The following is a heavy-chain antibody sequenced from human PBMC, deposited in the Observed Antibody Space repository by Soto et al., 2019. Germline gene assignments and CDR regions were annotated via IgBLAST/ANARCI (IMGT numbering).Heavy chain of an antibody. J-gene: IGHJ4*02. CDR1: GYSFTSYW. CDR2: IDPSDSYT. D-gene: IGHD1-26*01. Sequence: PGQSLKISCNRSGYSFTSYWISWVRQMPGKGLEWMGRIDPSDSYTNYRPSFQGHVTISADKSISTAYLQWSSLKASDTAMYYCTRHESWSDYVLISANTHADYWDQGTLVTVSS. CDR3: TRHESWSDYVLISANTHADY. V-gene: IGHV5-10-1*01.